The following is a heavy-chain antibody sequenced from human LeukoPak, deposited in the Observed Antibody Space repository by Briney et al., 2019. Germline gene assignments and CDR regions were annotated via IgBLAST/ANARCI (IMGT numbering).Heavy chain of an antibody. J-gene: IGHJ4*02. CDR1: GYTFTSYG. V-gene: IGHV1-8*02. Sequence: ASVKVSCKASGYTFTSYGISWVRQATGQGLEWMGWMNPNSGNTGYAQKFQGRVTMTRNTSISTAYMELSSLRSEDTAVYYCARDGERAYYDILTGYYPLDYWGQGTLVTVSS. D-gene: IGHD3-9*01. CDR3: ARDGERAYYDILTGYYPLDY. CDR2: MNPNSGNT.